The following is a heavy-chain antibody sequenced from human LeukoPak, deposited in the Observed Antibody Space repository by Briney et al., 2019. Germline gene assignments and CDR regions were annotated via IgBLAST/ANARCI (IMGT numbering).Heavy chain of an antibody. J-gene: IGHJ4*02. D-gene: IGHD6-13*01. CDR2: ISAYNGNT. Sequence: ASVKVSCKASGYTFTSYGISWVRQAPGQGLEGMGWISAYNGNTNYAQKLQGRVTMTTDTSTSTAYMELRSLRSEDTAVYYCARASGYSSSWYSWGNNSTPLKYWGQGTLVTVSS. V-gene: IGHV1-18*01. CDR1: GYTFTSYG. CDR3: ARASGYSSSWYSWGNNSTPLKY.